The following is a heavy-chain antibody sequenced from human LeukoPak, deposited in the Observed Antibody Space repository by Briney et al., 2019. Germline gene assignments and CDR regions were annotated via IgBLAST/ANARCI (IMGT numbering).Heavy chain of an antibody. J-gene: IGHJ6*02. D-gene: IGHD2-2*01. CDR2: ISAYNGNT. CDR1: GYTFTSYG. CDR3: ARRAGCSTSCYSDYYYGMDV. V-gene: IGHV1-18*01. Sequence: ASVKVSCKASGYTFTSYGISWVRQAPGQGLEWMGWISAYNGNTNCAQKLQGRVTMTTDTSTSTAYMELRSLRSDDTAVYYCARRAGCSTSCYSDYYYGMDVWGQGTTVTVSS.